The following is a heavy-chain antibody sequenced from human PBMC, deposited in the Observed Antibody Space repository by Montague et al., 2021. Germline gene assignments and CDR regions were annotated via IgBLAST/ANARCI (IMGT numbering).Heavy chain of an antibody. D-gene: IGHD2-8*01. Sequence: CAISGDSVSSTTTAWHWIRQSPSRGLEWLGRTYYRSRRYFDYAPSVKSRITIQPDTATNQFSLRVNSVTPEDTAVYFCARDHGLINAWAYWGQGTLVTVSS. CDR3: ARDHGLINAWAY. V-gene: IGHV6-1*01. J-gene: IGHJ4*02. CDR1: GDSVSSTTTA. CDR2: TYYRSRRYF.